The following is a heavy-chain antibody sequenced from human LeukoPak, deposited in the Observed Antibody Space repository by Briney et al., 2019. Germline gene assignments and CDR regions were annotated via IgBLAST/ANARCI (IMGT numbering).Heavy chain of an antibody. J-gene: IGHJ4*02. Sequence: GESLKISCKGSGYSFTAYWIGWVRQMPGEGLELMGIIAPGDSDTRYNPAFQGQVTISGDKSITTAYLRWSSLKASDTAMYYCARGDCSGGNCHFDYWGQGTLVTVSS. CDR3: ARGDCSGGNCHFDY. D-gene: IGHD2-15*01. CDR2: IAPGDSDT. CDR1: GYSFTAYW. V-gene: IGHV5-51*01.